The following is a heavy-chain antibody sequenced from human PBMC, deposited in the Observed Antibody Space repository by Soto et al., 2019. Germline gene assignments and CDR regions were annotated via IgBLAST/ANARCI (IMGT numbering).Heavy chain of an antibody. V-gene: IGHV4-30-4*02. CDR1: GGSISSGDYY. J-gene: IGHJ6*02. CDR2: IYYSGST. D-gene: IGHD5-18*01. Sequence: TSETLSLTCTVSGGSISSGDYYWSWIRQPPGKGLEWIGYIYYSGSTYYNPSLKSRVTISVDTSKNQFSLKLSSVTAADTAVYYCARGGGYSYGYPGEGYYYYGMDVWGQGTTVTVSS. CDR3: ARGGGYSYGYPGEGYYYYGMDV.